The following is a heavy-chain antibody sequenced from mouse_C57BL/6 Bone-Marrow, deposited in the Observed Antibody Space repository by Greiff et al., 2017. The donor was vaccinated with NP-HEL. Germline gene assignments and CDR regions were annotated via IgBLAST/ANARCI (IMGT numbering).Heavy chain of an antibody. D-gene: IGHD1-1*01. J-gene: IGHJ2*01. CDR2: IDPETGGT. Sequence: VQLQQSGAELVRPGASVTLSCKASGYTFTDYEMHWVKQTPVHGLEWIGAIDPETGGTAYNQKFKGKAILTADKSSSTAYMELRSLTSEDSAVYYCTRETTVPLDYWGQGTTLTVSS. V-gene: IGHV1-15*01. CDR1: GYTFTDYE. CDR3: TRETTVPLDY.